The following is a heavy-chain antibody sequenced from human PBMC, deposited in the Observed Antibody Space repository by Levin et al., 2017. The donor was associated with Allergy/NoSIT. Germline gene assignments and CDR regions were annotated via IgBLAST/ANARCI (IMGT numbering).Heavy chain of an antibody. CDR2: IKPDGTGA. D-gene: IGHD7-27*01. J-gene: IGHJ5*02. V-gene: IGHV3-74*01. Sequence: PGGSLRLSCAASGFMFSNFWMHWVRQVPGKGLMFVSTIKPDGTGANYAYSVKGRFTISRDNSKNTLFLEMSGLRVEDTGVYYCTNSLTGEASWGRGTLVTVSS. CDR1: GFMFSNFW. CDR3: TNSLTGEAS.